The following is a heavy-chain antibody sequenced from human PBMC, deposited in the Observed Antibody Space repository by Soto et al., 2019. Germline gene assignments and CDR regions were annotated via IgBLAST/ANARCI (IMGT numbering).Heavy chain of an antibody. Sequence: PSQTLSLTCAISGDSVSINSAAWNWIRQSPSRGLEWLGRTYYRSKWYNDYAVSVKSRITINPDTSKNQFSLQLNSVTPEDTAVYYCARVRGAARRGYYYYGMDVWGQGTTVTVSS. V-gene: IGHV6-1*01. CDR2: TYYRSKWYN. D-gene: IGHD6-6*01. CDR3: ARVRGAARRGYYYYGMDV. CDR1: GDSVSINSAA. J-gene: IGHJ6*02.